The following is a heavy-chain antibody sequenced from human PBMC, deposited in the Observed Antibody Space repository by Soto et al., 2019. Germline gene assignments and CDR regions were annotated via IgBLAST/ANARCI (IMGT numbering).Heavy chain of an antibody. CDR1: GFTFSSYA. CDR2: ISGSGGST. V-gene: IGHV3-23*01. CDR3: AKDTPFDIVVVVAATAVDY. J-gene: IGHJ4*02. D-gene: IGHD2-15*01. Sequence: EVQLLESGGGLVQPGGSLRLSCAASGFTFSSYAMSWVRQAPGKGLEWVSAISGSGGSTCYADSVKGRFTISRDNSKNTLYLQMNSLRAEDTAVYYCAKDTPFDIVVVVAATAVDYWGQGTLVTVSS.